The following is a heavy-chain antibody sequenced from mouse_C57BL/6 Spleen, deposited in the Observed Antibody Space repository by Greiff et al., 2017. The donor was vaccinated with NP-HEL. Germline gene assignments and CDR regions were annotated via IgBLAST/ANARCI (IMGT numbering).Heavy chain of an antibody. J-gene: IGHJ4*01. Sequence: VQLQQSGPELVKPGASVKMSCKASGYTFTDYNMHWVKQSHGKSLEWIGYINPNNGGTSYNQKFKGKATLTVNKSSSTAYMELRSLTSEESAVYYCARDYGYDGGYAMDYWGQGTSVTVSS. CDR3: ARDYGYDGGYAMDY. CDR1: GYTFTDYN. D-gene: IGHD2-2*01. V-gene: IGHV1-22*01. CDR2: INPNNGGT.